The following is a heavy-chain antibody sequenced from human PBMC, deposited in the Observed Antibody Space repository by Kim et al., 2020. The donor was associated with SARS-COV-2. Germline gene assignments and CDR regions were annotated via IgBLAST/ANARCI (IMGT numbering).Heavy chain of an antibody. Sequence: GGSLRLSCAASGFTFSSYWMTWVRQAPGKGLEWVANIKQDGNQKYYVDSVKGRFTIYRDNAKNSLYLQMNSLRAEDTAVYYCARDGDLYSSGKDAFDIWSQGTMVTVSS. CDR2: IKQDGNQK. CDR1: GFTFSSYW. V-gene: IGHV3-7*01. D-gene: IGHD6-19*01. CDR3: ARDGDLYSSGKDAFDI. J-gene: IGHJ3*02.